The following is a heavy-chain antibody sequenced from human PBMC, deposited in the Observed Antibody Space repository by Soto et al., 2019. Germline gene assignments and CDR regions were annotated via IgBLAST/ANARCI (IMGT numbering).Heavy chain of an antibody. D-gene: IGHD2-2*01. CDR2: IWNDGSNK. CDR3: AREPPYPSYCSSTSCYGDYFDY. V-gene: IGHV3-33*01. CDR1: GFTFSSYG. Sequence: QVQLVESGGGVAQPGRSLRLPCAGSGFTFSSYGMHWVRQAPGKGLEWVAVIWNDGSNKYYADSVKGRFTISRDNSKNTLYLQMNSLRAEDTAVYYCAREPPYPSYCSSTSCYGDYFDYWGQGTLVTVSS. J-gene: IGHJ4*02.